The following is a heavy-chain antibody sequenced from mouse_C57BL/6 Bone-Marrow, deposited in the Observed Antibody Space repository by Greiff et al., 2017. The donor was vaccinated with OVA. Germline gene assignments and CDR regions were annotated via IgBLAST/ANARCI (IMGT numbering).Heavy chain of an antibody. CDR1: GYTFTSYW. D-gene: IGHD2-4*01. CDR2: IHPNSGST. CDR3: ARDYDPLDY. J-gene: IGHJ2*01. V-gene: IGHV1-64*01. Sequence: QVHVKQPGAELVKPGASVKLSCKASGYTFTSYWMHWVKQRPGQGLEWIGMIHPNSGSTNYNEKFKSKATLTVDKSSSTAYMQLSSLTSEDSAVYYCARDYDPLDYWGQGTTLTVSS.